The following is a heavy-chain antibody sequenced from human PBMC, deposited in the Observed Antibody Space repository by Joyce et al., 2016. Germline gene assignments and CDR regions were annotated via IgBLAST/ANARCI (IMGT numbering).Heavy chain of an antibody. V-gene: IGHV4-59*08. J-gene: IGHJ2*01. CDR1: GGTVSSFY. CDR3: ARHLRGYCASTNFDVDL. D-gene: IGHD2-2*03. Sequence: QVQLQESGPGPVKPSETLSLTCSVFGGTVSSFYWSWILRSPGKGLEWIGYIHYSGNTNYKPSLKSRVTISMDTPKNRFSLGLGSVTAADTAVYYCARHLRGYCASTNFDVDLWGRGTLVTVSS. CDR2: IHYSGNT.